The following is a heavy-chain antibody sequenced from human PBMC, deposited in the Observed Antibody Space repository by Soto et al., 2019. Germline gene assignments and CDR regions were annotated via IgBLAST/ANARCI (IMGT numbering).Heavy chain of an antibody. CDR3: STGRSTYGLDS. D-gene: IGHD5-18*01. CDR1: AFSFTNAW. Sequence: GGSLRLSCVASAFSFTNAWMSWVRQAPGRGLEWVGRIKSITDGGTTDYAAPVKGRFTISRDDSNNTLYLQMNSLKTEDTAVYYCSTGRSTYGLDSWGQGTLVTVSS. CDR2: IKSITDGGTT. V-gene: IGHV3-15*01. J-gene: IGHJ4*02.